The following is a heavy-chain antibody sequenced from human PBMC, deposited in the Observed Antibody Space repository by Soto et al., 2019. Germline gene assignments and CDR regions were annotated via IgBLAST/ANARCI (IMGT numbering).Heavy chain of an antibody. V-gene: IGHV1-3*01. CDR3: ARDGASGSYGY. D-gene: IGHD1-26*01. Sequence: ASVKVSCKASGYTFITYVIHWVRQAPGQRLEWMGWINAGNGDTKYSQKIQGRHNITRDTSASTSYMELSSLRSEDTAVYYCARDGASGSYGYWG. J-gene: IGHJ4*01. CDR2: INAGNGDT. CDR1: GYTFITYV.